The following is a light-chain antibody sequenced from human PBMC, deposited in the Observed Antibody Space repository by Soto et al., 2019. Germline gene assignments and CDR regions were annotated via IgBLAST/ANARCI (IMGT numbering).Light chain of an antibody. CDR2: AAS. CDR3: QQSYSTPST. J-gene: IGKJ2*01. Sequence: DIQMTQSPSSLSASVGDRVTITCRASQSISSYLNWYQQKPGKAPKLLIYAASSLQSGVPSRFSGSGSGTYFTLTTSSLQPEDFATYYCQQSYSTPSTFGQGTKLEIK. CDR1: QSISSY. V-gene: IGKV1-39*01.